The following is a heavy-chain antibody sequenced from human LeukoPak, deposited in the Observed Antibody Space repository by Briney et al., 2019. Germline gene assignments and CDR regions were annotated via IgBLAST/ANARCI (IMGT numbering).Heavy chain of an antibody. D-gene: IGHD5-24*01. J-gene: IGHJ6*03. CDR2: IYYSGST. CDR1: GGSISRYY. Sequence: SETLSLTCTVSGGSISRYYWSWIRQPPGKGLEWIGYIYYSGSTNYNPSLKSRVTISVDTSKNQFSLKLSSVTAADTAVYYCARVMAGYYYCMDVWGKGTTVTVSS. V-gene: IGHV4-59*01. CDR3: ARVMAGYYYCMDV.